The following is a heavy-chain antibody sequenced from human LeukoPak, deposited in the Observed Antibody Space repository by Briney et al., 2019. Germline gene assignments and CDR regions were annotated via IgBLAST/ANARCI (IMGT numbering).Heavy chain of an antibody. D-gene: IGHD2/OR15-2a*01. CDR2: INHSGST. V-gene: IGHV4-34*01. J-gene: IGHJ2*01. CDR1: GGSFSGYY. Sequence: SETLSLTCAVYGGSFSGYYWSWIRQPPGKGLEWIGEINHSGSTNYNPSLKSRVTISVDTSKNQFSMKLSSVTAADTALYYCARLSTYGYLDLWGRGTLITVSS. CDR3: ARLSTYGYLDL.